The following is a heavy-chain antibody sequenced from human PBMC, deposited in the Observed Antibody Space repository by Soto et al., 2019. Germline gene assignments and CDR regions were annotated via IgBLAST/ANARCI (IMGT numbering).Heavy chain of an antibody. CDR3: ARGRVVAASYYFDY. V-gene: IGHV1-3*01. J-gene: IGHJ4*02. Sequence: ASVKASCKASGYTFTSYAMHWVRQAPGQRLEWMGWINAGNGNTKYSQKFQGRVTITRDTSASTAYMELSSLRSEDTAVYYCARGRVVAASYYFDYWGQGTLVTVSS. D-gene: IGHD2-15*01. CDR2: INAGNGNT. CDR1: GYTFTSYA.